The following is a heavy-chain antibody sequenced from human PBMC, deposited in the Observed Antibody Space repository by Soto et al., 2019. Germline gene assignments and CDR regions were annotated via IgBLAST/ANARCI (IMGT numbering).Heavy chain of an antibody. V-gene: IGHV1-69*13. Sequence: ASVKVSCKASGGTFSSYAISWVRQAPGQGLEWMGGIIPIFGTANYAQKFQGRVTITADESTSTAYMELSSLRSEDPAVYYCARDMSPEYLPYDYGGNPYYYYGMDVWGQGTTVTVSS. CDR1: GGTFSSYA. CDR3: ARDMSPEYLPYDYGGNPYYYYGMDV. J-gene: IGHJ6*02. CDR2: IIPIFGTA. D-gene: IGHD4-17*01.